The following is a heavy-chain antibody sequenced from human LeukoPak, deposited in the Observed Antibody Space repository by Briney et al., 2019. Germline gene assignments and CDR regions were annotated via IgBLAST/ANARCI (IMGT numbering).Heavy chain of an antibody. CDR1: GFTFDDYA. CDR2: ISWNSGSI. V-gene: IGHV3-9*01. CDR3: ARDHGWFDP. Sequence: PGGSLRLSCAASGFTFDDYAMHWVRQAPGKGLEWVSGISWNSGSIGYADSVKGRFTISRDNAKNSLYLQMNSLRAEDTAVYYCARDHGWFDPWGQGTLVTVSS. J-gene: IGHJ5*02.